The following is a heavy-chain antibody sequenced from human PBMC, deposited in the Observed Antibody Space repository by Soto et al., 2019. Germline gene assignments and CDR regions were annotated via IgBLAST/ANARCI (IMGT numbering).Heavy chain of an antibody. Sequence: SETLSLTCAVSGGSFSSGGYSWSWIRQPPGKGLEWIGEINHSGKTNYNPSLKSRVTLSVDTSKNQFSLKLSSVTAADTAVYYCARRYGSFFDIWGQGTMVTVSS. D-gene: IGHD3-10*01. CDR3: ARRYGSFFDI. CDR1: GGSFSSGGYS. V-gene: IGHV4-61*08. J-gene: IGHJ3*02. CDR2: INHSGKT.